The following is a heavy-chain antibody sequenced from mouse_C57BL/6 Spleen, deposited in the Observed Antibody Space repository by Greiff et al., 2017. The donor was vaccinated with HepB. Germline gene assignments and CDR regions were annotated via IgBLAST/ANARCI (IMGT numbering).Heavy chain of an antibody. D-gene: IGHD1-1*01. CDR1: GFNIKDYY. Sequence: EVKVVESGAELVRPGASVKLSCTASGFNIKDYYMHWVKQRPEQGLEWIGRIDPEDGDTEYAPKFQGKATMTADTSSNTAYLQLSSLTSEDTAVYYCTTWITTDPGAYWGQGTLVTVSA. CDR3: TTWITTDPGAY. J-gene: IGHJ3*01. CDR2: IDPEDGDT. V-gene: IGHV14-1*01.